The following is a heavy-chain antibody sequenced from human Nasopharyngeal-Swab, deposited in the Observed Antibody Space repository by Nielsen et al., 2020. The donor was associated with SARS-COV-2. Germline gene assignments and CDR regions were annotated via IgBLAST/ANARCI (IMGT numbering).Heavy chain of an antibody. D-gene: IGHD2-2*01. CDR1: GFTFSSYS. CDR2: ISSSSSYI. Sequence: ETLSLTCAASGFTFSSYSMNWVRQAPGKGLEWVSSISSSSSYIYYADSVKGRFTISRDNAKNSLYLQMNSLRAEDTAVYYCARNQLLGSYYYYGMDVWGQGTTVTVSS. V-gene: IGHV3-21*01. J-gene: IGHJ6*02. CDR3: ARNQLLGSYYYYGMDV.